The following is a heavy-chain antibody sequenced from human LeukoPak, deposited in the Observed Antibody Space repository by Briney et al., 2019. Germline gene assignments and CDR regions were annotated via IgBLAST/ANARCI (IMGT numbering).Heavy chain of an antibody. Sequence: GGSLRLSCAASGFTFSSYSMNWVRQAPGKGLEWVSYISSSSSTIYYADSVKGRFTISRDNSKNTLYLQMNSLRAEDTAVYYCAKRAKDIVVVPAAISWGQGTTVTVSS. V-gene: IGHV3-48*01. J-gene: IGHJ6*02. CDR1: GFTFSSYS. CDR2: ISSSSSTI. D-gene: IGHD2-2*02. CDR3: AKRAKDIVVVPAAIS.